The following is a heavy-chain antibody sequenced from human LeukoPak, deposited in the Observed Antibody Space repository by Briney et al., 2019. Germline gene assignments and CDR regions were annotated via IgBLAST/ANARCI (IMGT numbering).Heavy chain of an antibody. V-gene: IGHV4-39*07. D-gene: IGHD1-26*01. CDR2: IYYSGST. CDR1: GGSISSSSYY. J-gene: IGHJ4*02. CDR3: ARGELLLSY. Sequence: PSETLSLTCTVSGGSISSSSYYWGWIRQPPGKGLEWIGSIYYSGSTYYNPSLKSRVTISVDTSKNQFSLKLSSVTAADTAVYYCARGELLLSYWGQGTLVTVSS.